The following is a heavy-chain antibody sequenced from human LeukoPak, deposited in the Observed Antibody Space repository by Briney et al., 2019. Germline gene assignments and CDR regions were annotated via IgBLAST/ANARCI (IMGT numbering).Heavy chain of an antibody. J-gene: IGHJ4*02. CDR3: ARDAQRGFDYSNSLQY. CDR2: IWSDGTNR. CDR1: GFTFSHYG. Sequence: PGRSLRLSCAASGFTFSHYGMHWVRQAPGKGLEWVAVIWSDGTNRYYADSVKGRFTIPRDDSGNTAYLQMNSLRPEDTGVYFCARDAQRGFDYSNSLQYWGQGTPVTVST. D-gene: IGHD4-11*01. V-gene: IGHV3-33*01.